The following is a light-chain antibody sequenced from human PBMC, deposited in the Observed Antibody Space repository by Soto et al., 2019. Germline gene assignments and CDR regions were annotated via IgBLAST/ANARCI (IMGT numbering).Light chain of an antibody. J-gene: IGKJ3*01. V-gene: IGKV3-15*01. CDR3: HQYDRSAIFT. CDR2: GAS. Sequence: EIVMTQSPATLSVSPGERATLSCRASQSVSSNLAWYQQKPGQAPRLLIYGASARATGIPARFSGSGSGTEFTLTISSLQSEDFAVFYCHQYDRSAIFTFGPGTTVDIK. CDR1: QSVSSN.